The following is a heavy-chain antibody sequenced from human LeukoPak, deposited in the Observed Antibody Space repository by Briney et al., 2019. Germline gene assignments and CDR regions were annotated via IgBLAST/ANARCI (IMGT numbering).Heavy chain of an antibody. Sequence: GGSLRLSCAASGLTFSSYSMNWVRQAPGKGLEWVSSITSTSSYIYYADSVKGRFIISRDNAKNSLYLQMNSLRAEDTAVYYCTRVRAGYSYGYGAFDIWGQGTMVTVSS. CDR3: TRVRAGYSYGYGAFDI. V-gene: IGHV3-21*01. D-gene: IGHD5-18*01. J-gene: IGHJ3*02. CDR2: ITSTSSYI. CDR1: GLTFSSYS.